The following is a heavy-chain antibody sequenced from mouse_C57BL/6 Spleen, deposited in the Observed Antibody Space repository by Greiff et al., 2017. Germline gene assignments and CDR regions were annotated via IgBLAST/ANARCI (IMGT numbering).Heavy chain of an antibody. CDR3: AREGYLGNY. J-gene: IGHJ2*01. D-gene: IGHD5-1*01. V-gene: IGHV3-6*01. CDR2: ISYDRSN. CDR1: GYSITSGYY. Sequence: EVKLVESGPGLVKPSQSLSLTCSVPGYSITSGYYWNWIRQFPGNKLEWMGYISYDRSNNYNPSLKNRISITRDTSKNQFFLKLNSVTTEDTATYYCAREGYLGNYWGQGTTLTVSS.